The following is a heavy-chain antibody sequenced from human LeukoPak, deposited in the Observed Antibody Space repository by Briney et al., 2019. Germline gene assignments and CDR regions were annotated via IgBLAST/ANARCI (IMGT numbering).Heavy chain of an antibody. V-gene: IGHV3-23*01. J-gene: IGHJ4*02. CDR1: GFTFSNYA. CDR3: ARGGPSVKMIRGDFDH. D-gene: IGHD3-10*01. Sequence: GGSLRLSCSGTGFTFSNYAMSWVRQAPGEGLEWVSVISGSGDTTEYADSVKGRFAIPRDNSDNTVYLEMNRLRVEDTAVYYCARGGPSVKMIRGDFDHWGQGTLVTVSS. CDR2: ISGSGDTT.